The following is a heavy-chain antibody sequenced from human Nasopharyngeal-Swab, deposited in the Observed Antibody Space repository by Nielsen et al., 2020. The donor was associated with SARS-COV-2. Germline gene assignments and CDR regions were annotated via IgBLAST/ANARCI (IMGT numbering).Heavy chain of an antibody. CDR3: AREERGVTLEGGYYYYGMDV. CDR1: GCTFTSYA. J-gene: IGHJ6*02. CDR2: INTNTGNP. Sequence: ASVKVSCKASGCTFTSYAMNWVRQAPGQGLEWMGWINTNTGNPTYAQGFTGRFVFSLDTSVSTAYLQISSLKAEDTAVYYCAREERGVTLEGGYYYYGMDVWGQGTTVTVSS. V-gene: IGHV7-4-1*02. D-gene: IGHD3-10*01.